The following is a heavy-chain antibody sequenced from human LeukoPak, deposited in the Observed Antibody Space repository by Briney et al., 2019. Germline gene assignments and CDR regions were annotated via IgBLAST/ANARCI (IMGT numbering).Heavy chain of an antibody. D-gene: IGHD3-9*01. Sequence: GRSLRLSCAASGFTFSSYAMHWVRQAPGKGLEWVAVRSYDGNNKYYADSVKGRFTISRDNSKNTLYLQMNSLRPEDTAVYYCARELPLYYDILTGTLDHWGQGTLVTVSS. J-gene: IGHJ4*02. V-gene: IGHV3-30-3*01. CDR3: ARELPLYYDILTGTLDH. CDR1: GFTFSSYA. CDR2: RSYDGNNK.